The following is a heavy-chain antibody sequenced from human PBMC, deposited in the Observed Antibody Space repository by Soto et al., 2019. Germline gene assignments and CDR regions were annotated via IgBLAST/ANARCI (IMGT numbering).Heavy chain of an antibody. D-gene: IGHD6-19*01. J-gene: IGHJ4*02. V-gene: IGHV3-23*01. CDR1: GYIFTTYA. CDR2: ISGSGGST. Sequence: GGSLSLSCAASGYIFTTYAMSWVRQAPGKGLEWVSAISGSGGSTYYADSVKGRFTISRDNSKNTLYLQMNSLRAEDTAVYYCAKAVSPRYSSGWYPMEPSSCLYYWGQGTLVTVSS. CDR3: AKAVSPRYSSGWYPMEPSSCLYY.